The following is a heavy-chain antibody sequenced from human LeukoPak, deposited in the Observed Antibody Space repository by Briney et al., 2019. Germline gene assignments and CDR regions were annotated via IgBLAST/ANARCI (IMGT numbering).Heavy chain of an antibody. D-gene: IGHD2-2*01. CDR1: EFTFSSYA. CDR3: ANEGLPAAISSWFDP. Sequence: PGGSLRFSGAASEFTFSSYAMSWVRQAPGKGREWVSAISGSGGSTYYADSVKGRFTISRDNSKNTLYLQMNSLRAEDTAVYYCANEGLPAAISSWFDPWGQGTLVTVSS. CDR2: ISGSGGST. J-gene: IGHJ5*02. V-gene: IGHV3-23*01.